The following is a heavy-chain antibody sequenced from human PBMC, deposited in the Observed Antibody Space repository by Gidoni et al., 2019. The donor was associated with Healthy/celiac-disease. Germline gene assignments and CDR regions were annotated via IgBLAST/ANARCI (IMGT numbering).Heavy chain of an antibody. J-gene: IGHJ4*02. Sequence: QVQLQESGPGLVKPSQTLSRTCTVSGGAISSGSYYWSWIRQPAGKGLEWIGRIYTSGSTHYNPSLKSRVTISVDTSTNQFSLKLSSVTAADTAVYYCARDHSAACTDYWGQGTLVTVSS. CDR1: GGAISSGSYY. CDR3: ARDHSAACTDY. V-gene: IGHV4-61*02. CDR2: IYTSGST. D-gene: IGHD6-13*01.